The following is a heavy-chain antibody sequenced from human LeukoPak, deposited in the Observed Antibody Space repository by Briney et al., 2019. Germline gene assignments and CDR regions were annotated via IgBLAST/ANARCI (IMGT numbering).Heavy chain of an antibody. CDR3: ARAQQPGGYCSSTSCSDFDY. CDR2: INTSGST. V-gene: IGHV4-61*02. CDR1: GGSISSGSYY. Sequence: SQTLSLTYTVSGGSISSGSYYWSWIRQPAGKGLEWIGRINTSGSTNYNPSLKSRVTISVDTSKNQFSLKLSSVTAADTAVYYCARAQQPGGYCSSTSCSDFDYWGQGTLVTVSS. D-gene: IGHD2-2*01. J-gene: IGHJ4*02.